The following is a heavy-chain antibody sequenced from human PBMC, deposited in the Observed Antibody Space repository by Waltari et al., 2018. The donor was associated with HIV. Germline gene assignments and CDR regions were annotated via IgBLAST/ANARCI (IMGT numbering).Heavy chain of an antibody. CDR1: GFTFGRSG. J-gene: IGHJ4*02. CDR2: IWYDGTDE. V-gene: IGHV3-33*01. CDR3: ARERGYTSPFDY. D-gene: IGHD5-18*01. Sequence: QVQLVESGGGVVEPGRSLRLTCATSGFTFGRSGIHWVRQAPGKGLEWVAVIWYDGTDEYYVDSVKGRFTISRDNSKNTVYLQMSSLRAEDTGVYFCARERGYTSPFDYWGQGTLVTVSS.